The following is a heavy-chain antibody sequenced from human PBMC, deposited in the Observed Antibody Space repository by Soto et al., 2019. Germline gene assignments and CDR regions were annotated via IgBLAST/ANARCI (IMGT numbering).Heavy chain of an antibody. V-gene: IGHV3-33*01. J-gene: IGHJ6*02. Sequence: LRLSCAASGFTFSSYGMHWVRQAPGKGLEWVAVIWYDGSNKYYADSVKGRFTISRDNSKNTLYLQMNSLRAEDTAVYYCARGRGRVGAAAGVYYYYGMDVWGQGTTVTVSS. D-gene: IGHD6-13*01. CDR2: IWYDGSNK. CDR3: ARGRGRVGAAAGVYYYYGMDV. CDR1: GFTFSSYG.